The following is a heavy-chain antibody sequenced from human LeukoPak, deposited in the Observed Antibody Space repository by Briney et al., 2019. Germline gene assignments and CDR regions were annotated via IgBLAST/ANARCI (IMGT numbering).Heavy chain of an antibody. Sequence: SVKVSFKASGGTFSSYAISWVRQAPGQGLEWMGRIIPILGIANYAQKFQGRVTITADKSTSTAYMELSSLRSEDTAVYYCAIVGATTFDYWGQGTLVTVSS. CDR1: GGTFSSYA. V-gene: IGHV1-69*04. CDR3: AIVGATTFDY. J-gene: IGHJ4*02. CDR2: IIPILGIA. D-gene: IGHD1-26*01.